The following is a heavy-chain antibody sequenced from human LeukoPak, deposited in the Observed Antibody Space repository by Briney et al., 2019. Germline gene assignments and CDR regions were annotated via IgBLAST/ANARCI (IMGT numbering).Heavy chain of an antibody. CDR3: ARDVRKQGLWS. D-gene: IGHD3-10*01. Sequence: GGSLRLSCAASGFTVSTNYMSWVRQAPGKGLEWVSIIYSGDRTDYADSLKGRFTISRDTSKNTLYLRMSSLRAEDTAVYYCARDVRKQGLWSWGQGTLVTVSS. J-gene: IGHJ4*02. V-gene: IGHV3-66*01. CDR2: IYSGDRT. CDR1: GFTVSTNY.